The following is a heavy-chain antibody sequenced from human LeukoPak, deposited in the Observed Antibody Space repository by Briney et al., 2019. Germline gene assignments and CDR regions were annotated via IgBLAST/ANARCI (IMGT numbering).Heavy chain of an antibody. CDR2: IGYEGVHK. CDR3: AKDLHGGYSSDY. Sequence: GGSLRLSCAASGFTFNNFGMHWVRQAPGKGLEWVSFIGYEGVHKYYADSVKCRFTISKGNSKATLYLQMNSLRPEDTAVYYCAKDLHGGYSSDYWGQGTLVTVFS. D-gene: IGHD4-23*01. V-gene: IGHV3-30*02. J-gene: IGHJ4*02. CDR1: GFTFNNFG.